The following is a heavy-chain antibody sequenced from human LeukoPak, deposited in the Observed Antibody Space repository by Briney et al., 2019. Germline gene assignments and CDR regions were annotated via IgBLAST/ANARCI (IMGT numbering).Heavy chain of an antibody. D-gene: IGHD1-1*01. Sequence: ASVKVSCKPSGYTFSNYGISWVRQAPEQGLEWMGWITAYNGNRLYAQRFQGRITLTTDTSTSTSYMELRSLEYDDTAIYYCARDNDKVVDHWGQGTLVTVSS. J-gene: IGHJ4*01. V-gene: IGHV1-18*01. CDR2: ITAYNGNR. CDR3: ARDNDKVVDH. CDR1: GYTFSNYG.